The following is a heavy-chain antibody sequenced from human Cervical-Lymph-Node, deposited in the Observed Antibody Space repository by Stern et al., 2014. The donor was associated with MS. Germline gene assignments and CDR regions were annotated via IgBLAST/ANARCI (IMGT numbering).Heavy chain of an antibody. J-gene: IGHJ4*02. D-gene: IGHD3-3*01. Sequence: DQLVESGGGVVPPGGSLRLSCAASGFTFSSHVMHWVRQAPGKGLDGLAVIWHDENNSAYADSVKGRFTISRDNSNNTLSLQMNSLRAKDTAVYFCVREDFDFDYWGQGTLVTVSS. CDR2: IWHDENNS. CDR3: VREDFDFDY. V-gene: IGHV3-30-3*01. CDR1: GFTFSSHV.